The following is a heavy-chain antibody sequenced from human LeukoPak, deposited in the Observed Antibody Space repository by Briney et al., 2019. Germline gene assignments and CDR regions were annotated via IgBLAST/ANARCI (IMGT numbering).Heavy chain of an antibody. D-gene: IGHD3-3*01. CDR3: ARVPGITIFGVVTNWFDP. CDR1: GYTFTNYV. J-gene: IGHJ5*02. CDR2: INGGNGNT. Sequence: ASVKVSCKTSGYTFTNYVIHWVRQAPGQRLEWMGRINGGNGNTKYSQKFQGRVTITADKSTSTAYMELSSLRSEDTAVYYCARVPGITIFGVVTNWFDPWGQGTLVTVSS. V-gene: IGHV1-3*01.